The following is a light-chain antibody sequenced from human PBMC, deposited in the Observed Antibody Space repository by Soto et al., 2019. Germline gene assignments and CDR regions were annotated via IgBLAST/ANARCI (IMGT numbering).Light chain of an antibody. Sequence: QSVLTQPPSVSAAPGQKVTISCSGSSSNIGNNFVSWYQQHPGTAPKLLIYDNNKRPSGIPDRFSGSKSGTSATLGITGLQSGDEADYYCATWESSLSIGVFGGGTK. CDR2: DNN. CDR1: SSNIGNNF. V-gene: IGLV1-51*01. J-gene: IGLJ2*01. CDR3: ATWESSLSIGV.